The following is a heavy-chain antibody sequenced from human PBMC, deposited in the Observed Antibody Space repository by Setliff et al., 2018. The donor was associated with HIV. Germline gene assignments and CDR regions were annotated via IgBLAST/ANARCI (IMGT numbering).Heavy chain of an antibody. CDR3: ARVGSYWSTFDY. V-gene: IGHV7-4-1*02. Sequence: ASVKVSCKASGYTLTTFGISWVRQARGQGLEWMGWINTETGNPMYAQGFRERFVFSLDTSVSTAYLQITSLKTEDTAMYYCARVGSYWSTFDYWGQGALVTVSS. CDR2: INTETGNP. CDR1: GYTLTTFG. J-gene: IGHJ4*02. D-gene: IGHD1-26*01.